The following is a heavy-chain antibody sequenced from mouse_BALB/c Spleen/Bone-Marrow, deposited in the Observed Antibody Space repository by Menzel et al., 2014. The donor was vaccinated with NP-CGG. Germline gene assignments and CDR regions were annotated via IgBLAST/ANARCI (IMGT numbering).Heavy chain of an antibody. Sequence: EVMLVESGGGLVQPGGSLKLSCATSGFTFSDYYMYWVRQTPEKRLEWVAYITKGGGSTYYPDLVKGRFTISRDNAKNTLYLQMSRLKSEDTAMYYCARQLAYAMDYWGQGTSVTVSS. V-gene: IGHV5-12*02. CDR3: ARQLAYAMDY. CDR1: GFTFSDYY. D-gene: IGHD4-1*01. J-gene: IGHJ4*01. CDR2: ITKGGGST.